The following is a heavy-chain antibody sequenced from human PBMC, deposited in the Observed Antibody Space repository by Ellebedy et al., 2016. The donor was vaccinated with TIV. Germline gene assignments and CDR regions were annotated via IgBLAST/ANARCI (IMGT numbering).Heavy chain of an antibody. Sequence: GGSLRLXCAASEFTFSRFGMHWVRQAPGKGLEWVAFIKSDGRDRDYADSVKGRFTISRDNPKNTLFLQMNSLRVEDTAVYYCATAKGELWPYWGQGILVTVSS. V-gene: IGHV3-30*02. CDR2: IKSDGRDR. CDR1: EFTFSRFG. D-gene: IGHD1-26*01. CDR3: ATAKGELWPY. J-gene: IGHJ4*02.